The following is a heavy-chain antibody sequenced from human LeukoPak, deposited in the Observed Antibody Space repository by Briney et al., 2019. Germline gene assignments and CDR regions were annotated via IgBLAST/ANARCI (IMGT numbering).Heavy chain of an antibody. Sequence: ASVKVSCKASGYTFTSYGISWVRQAPGQGLEWMGWISAYNGNTNYAQKLQGRVTMTTDTSTSTAYMELRSLRSDDTAVYYCARDTYCTNGVCSNYDAFDIWGQGTMVTVSS. CDR1: GYTFTSYG. J-gene: IGHJ3*02. D-gene: IGHD2-8*01. V-gene: IGHV1-18*01. CDR3: ARDTYCTNGVCSNYDAFDI. CDR2: ISAYNGNT.